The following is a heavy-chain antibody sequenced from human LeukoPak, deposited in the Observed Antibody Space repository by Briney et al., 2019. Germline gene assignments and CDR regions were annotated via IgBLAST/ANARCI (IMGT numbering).Heavy chain of an antibody. V-gene: IGHV3-21*01. CDR3: ARPSGGAVAGSPTDY. CDR2: ISSSSSYI. D-gene: IGHD6-19*01. J-gene: IGHJ4*02. Sequence: GGSLRLSCAASGFTFSSYSMNWVRQAPGKGLEWVSSISSSSSYIYYADSVKGRFTISRDNAKNSLYLQMNSLRAEDTAVYYCARPSGGAVAGSPTDYWGQGTLVTVSS. CDR1: GFTFSSYS.